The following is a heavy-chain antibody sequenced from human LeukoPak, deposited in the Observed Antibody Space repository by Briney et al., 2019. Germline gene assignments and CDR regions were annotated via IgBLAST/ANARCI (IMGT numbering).Heavy chain of an antibody. V-gene: IGHV1-2*02. CDR2: INPNSGGT. CDR3: AREVCSGGSCYGWFDP. J-gene: IGHJ5*02. D-gene: IGHD2-15*01. Sequence: ASVTVSCKASGYTFTDYYMHWVRQAPGQGLEWMGWINPNSGGTNYAQEFQGRVTMTRDTSISTVYMELSRLRSDDTAVYYCAREVCSGGSCYGWFDPWGQGTLVTVSS. CDR1: GYTFTDYY.